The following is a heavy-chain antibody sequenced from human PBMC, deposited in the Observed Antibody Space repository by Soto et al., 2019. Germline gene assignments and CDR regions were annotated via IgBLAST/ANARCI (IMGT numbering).Heavy chain of an antibody. V-gene: IGHV2-5*02. D-gene: IGHD2-2*01. J-gene: IGHJ4*02. Sequence: QITLKESGPPLVKPTQTLTLTCTFSGFSLSTTAEGVGWIRQPPGKALEWLALIYWDDDERYRPSLKSRLTITKDTSKNQVVLTMTNVDPVDTATYYCAHGSCSSADCYPNPYLDYWGQGILVTVSS. CDR2: IYWDDDE. CDR1: GFSLSTTAEG. CDR3: AHGSCSSADCYPNPYLDY.